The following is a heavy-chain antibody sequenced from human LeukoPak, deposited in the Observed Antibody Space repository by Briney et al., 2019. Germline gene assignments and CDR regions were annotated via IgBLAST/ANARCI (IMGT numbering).Heavy chain of an antibody. V-gene: IGHV3-30-3*01. CDR3: ARGTTMTPGDGQDWFDP. CDR1: GFTFSSYA. J-gene: IGHJ5*02. D-gene: IGHD3-22*01. CDR2: ISYDGSNK. Sequence: GGSLRLSCAASGFTFSSYAMHWVRQAPGKGLEWVAVISYDGSNKYYADSVKGRFTISRDNSKSTLYLQMNSLRAEDTAVYYCARGTTMTPGDGQDWFDPWGQGTLVTVSS.